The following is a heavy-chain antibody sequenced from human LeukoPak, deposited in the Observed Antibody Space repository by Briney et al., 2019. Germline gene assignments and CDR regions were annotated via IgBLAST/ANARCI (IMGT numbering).Heavy chain of an antibody. V-gene: IGHV3-48*01. Sequence: PGGSLRLSCAASGFTFSSYSMNWVRQAPGKGLEWVSYISSSSSTIYYADSVKGRFTISRDNAKNSLYLQMNSLRAEDTALYYCAKDVFTMVRGVLEYWGQGTLVTVSS. CDR3: AKDVFTMVRGVLEY. D-gene: IGHD3-10*01. J-gene: IGHJ4*02. CDR1: GFTFSSYS. CDR2: ISSSSSTI.